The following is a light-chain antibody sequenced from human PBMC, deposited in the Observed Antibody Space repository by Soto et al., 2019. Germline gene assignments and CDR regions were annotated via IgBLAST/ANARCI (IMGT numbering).Light chain of an antibody. CDR2: DVS. CDR3: CSSAGSYTYV. V-gene: IGLV2-11*01. CDR1: SSDVCGYNY. J-gene: IGLJ1*01. Sequence: QSALTQPRSVSGSPGQSVTISCTGTSSDVCGYNYVSWYQQHPGKAPKLMIYDVSKRPSGVPDRFSGSKSGNTASLTISGLQAEDEADHYCCSSAGSYTYVFGTGTKVTVL.